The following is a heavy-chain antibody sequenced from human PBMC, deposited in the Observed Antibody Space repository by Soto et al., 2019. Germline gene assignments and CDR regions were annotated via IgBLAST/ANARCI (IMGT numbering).Heavy chain of an antibody. D-gene: IGHD6-6*01. V-gene: IGHV4-61*01. Sequence: SETLSLTCSVSGASVSSGSHYWSWIRQSPGKGLEWIGFIYYSGSTNYNPSLKSRVTISVDTSKKQFSLKVSSVTAADTAVYFCARDPLGYSSSNFLEQWGQGTLVTVSS. J-gene: IGHJ4*02. CDR2: IYYSGST. CDR1: GASVSSGSHY. CDR3: ARDPLGYSSSNFLEQ.